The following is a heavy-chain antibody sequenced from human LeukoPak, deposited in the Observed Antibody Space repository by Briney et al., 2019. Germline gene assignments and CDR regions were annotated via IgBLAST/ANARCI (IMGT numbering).Heavy chain of an antibody. V-gene: IGHV1-18*01. CDR2: ISAYNGNT. D-gene: IGHD5-18*01. Sequence: ASVKVSCKASGYTFTSYGISWVRQAPGQGLEWMGWISAYNGNTNYAQKLQGRVTLTTHTSTSTAYMELRSLRSDDTAVYYCVRGYSYGNDPYYFDYWGQGTLVTVSS. CDR1: GYTFTSYG. CDR3: VRGYSYGNDPYYFDY. J-gene: IGHJ4*02.